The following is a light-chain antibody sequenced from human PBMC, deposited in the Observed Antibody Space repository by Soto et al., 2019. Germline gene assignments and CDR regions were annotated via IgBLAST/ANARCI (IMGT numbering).Light chain of an antibody. CDR1: QGVSSL. Sequence: VLTQSPATLSVSPGERATLSCRASQGVSSLLAWYQQKPRQAPRLLIYDTSTRDTGVPARFSGSGSGTDFTLTISSFQSEDFAIYYCQQYNTWPYTFGQGTKLEIK. V-gene: IGKV3-15*01. CDR3: QQYNTWPYT. CDR2: DTS. J-gene: IGKJ2*01.